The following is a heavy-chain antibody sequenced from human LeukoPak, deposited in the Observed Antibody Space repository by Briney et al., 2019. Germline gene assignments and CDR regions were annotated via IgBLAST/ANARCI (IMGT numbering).Heavy chain of an antibody. J-gene: IGHJ3*02. CDR3: ARHRRALVAPAAKLRGHHDAFDI. D-gene: IGHD2-2*01. Sequence: GASVKVSCKASGYTFTSYDINWVRQATGQGLEWMGWMNPNSGNTGYAQKFQGRVTMTRNTSISTAYMELSSLRSEDTAVYYCARHRRALVAPAAKLRGHHDAFDIWGQGTMVTVSS. CDR2: MNPNSGNT. CDR1: GYTFTSYD. V-gene: IGHV1-8*01.